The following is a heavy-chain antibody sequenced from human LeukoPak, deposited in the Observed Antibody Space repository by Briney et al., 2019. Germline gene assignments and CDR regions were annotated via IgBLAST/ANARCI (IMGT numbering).Heavy chain of an antibody. D-gene: IGHD3-10*02. V-gene: IGHV3-33*03. CDR3: AELGITMIGGV. CDR1: GFTFSSYD. Sequence: GGSLRLSCGASGFTFSSYDMHWVRRAPGKGLEWVAGIRYDGRHTYHADSVKGRFTISRDNAKNSLYLQMNSLRAEDTAVYYCAELGITMIGGVWGKGTTVTISS. CDR2: IRYDGRHT. J-gene: IGHJ6*04.